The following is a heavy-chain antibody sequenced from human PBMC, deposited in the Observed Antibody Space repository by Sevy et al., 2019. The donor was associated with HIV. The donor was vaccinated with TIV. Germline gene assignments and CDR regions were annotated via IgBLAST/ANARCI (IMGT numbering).Heavy chain of an antibody. D-gene: IGHD1-26*01. CDR2: VNSDGSST. Sequence: GGSLRLSCSASGFTFSSYWMHWVRQAPGKGLVWVSGVNSDGSSTNYADSVKGRFTISRDIAKNTLYLQMNSLRAEDTAVYFCVAANTWEDYWGQGTLVTVSS. J-gene: IGHJ4*02. CDR1: GFTFSSYW. V-gene: IGHV3-74*01. CDR3: VAANTWEDY.